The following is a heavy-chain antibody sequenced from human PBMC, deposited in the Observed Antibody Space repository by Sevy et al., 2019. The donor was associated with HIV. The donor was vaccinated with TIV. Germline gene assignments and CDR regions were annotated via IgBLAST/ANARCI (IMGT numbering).Heavy chain of an antibody. Sequence: ASVKVSCKASGYTFTGYYIYWVRQAPGQGLEWMGWINPNSGGTNYAQKFQGRVTMTTDTSINTADMELSRLGSDDTAVYYCARDAQLCSYNWLDPWGQGTLVTVSS. CDR2: INPNSGGT. D-gene: IGHD3-10*02. CDR1: GYTFTGYY. CDR3: ARDAQLCSYNWLDP. J-gene: IGHJ5*02. V-gene: IGHV1-2*02.